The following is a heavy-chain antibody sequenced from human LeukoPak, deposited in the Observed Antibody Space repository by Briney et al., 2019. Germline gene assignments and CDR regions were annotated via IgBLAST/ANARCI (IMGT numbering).Heavy chain of an antibody. CDR2: IRYDGSNK. Sequence: GGSLRLSCAASGFTFSSYGMHWVRQAPGKGLEWVAFIRYDGSNKYYADSVKGRFTISRDNSKNTLYLQMISLRAEDTAVYYCAKGPYSSGWYDGYYFDYWGQGTLVTVSS. D-gene: IGHD6-19*01. J-gene: IGHJ4*02. CDR1: GFTFSSYG. CDR3: AKGPYSSGWYDGYYFDY. V-gene: IGHV3-30*02.